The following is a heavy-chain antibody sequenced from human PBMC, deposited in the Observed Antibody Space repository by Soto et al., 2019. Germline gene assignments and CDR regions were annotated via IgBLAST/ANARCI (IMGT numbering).Heavy chain of an antibody. D-gene: IGHD1-26*01. J-gene: IGHJ6*02. V-gene: IGHV3-30*18. CDR3: AKVSTGGSPGVGYYYYYYGMDV. Sequence: PGGSLRLSCAASGFTFSSYGMHWVRQAPGKGLEWVAVISYDGSNKYYADSVKGRFTISRDNSKNTLYLQMNSLRAEDTAVYYCAKVSTGGSPGVGYYYYYYGMDVWGQGTTVTVSS. CDR2: ISYDGSNK. CDR1: GFTFSSYG.